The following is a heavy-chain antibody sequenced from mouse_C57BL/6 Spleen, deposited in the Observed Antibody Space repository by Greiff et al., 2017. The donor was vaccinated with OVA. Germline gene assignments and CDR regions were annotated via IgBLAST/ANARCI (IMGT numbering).Heavy chain of an antibody. V-gene: IGHV1-7*01. CDR2: INPSSGYT. Sequence: QVQLQQSGAELAKPGASVKLSCKASGYTFTSYWMHWVKQRPGQGLEWIGYINPSSGYTKYNQKFKDKATLTADKSSSTAYMQMSSLTYEDSAVSFCARGGVVTTSAMGYWGQGASVTVSS. D-gene: IGHD2-2*01. J-gene: IGHJ4*01. CDR1: GYTFTSYW. CDR3: ARGGVVTTSAMGY.